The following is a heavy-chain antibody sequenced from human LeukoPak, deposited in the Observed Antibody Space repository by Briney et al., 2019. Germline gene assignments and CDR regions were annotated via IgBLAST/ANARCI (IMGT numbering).Heavy chain of an antibody. J-gene: IGHJ4*02. CDR1: GFTFGSYS. V-gene: IGHV3-66*01. Sequence: PGGSLRLSCVGSGFTFGSYSMNWVRQAPGKGLEWVSVIYSGGSTYYADSVKGRFAISRDNSKNTLYLQMNSLRAEDTAVYYCARVQASSDYSFDYWGQGTLVTVSS. CDR2: IYSGGST. CDR3: ARVQASSDYSFDY.